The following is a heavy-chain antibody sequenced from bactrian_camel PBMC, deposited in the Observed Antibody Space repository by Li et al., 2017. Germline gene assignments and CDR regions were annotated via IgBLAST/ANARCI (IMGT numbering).Heavy chain of an antibody. J-gene: IGHJ6*01. V-gene: IGHV3S25*01. CDR3: AAFRSVRCVLDETGFRY. Sequence: QLVESGGGLVQPGGSLTLSCVASGFTFSRYWMHWVRQVPGKGLEWVSTINSGGGTTYYTDSVKGRVTISRDNAKNTAYLQMNSLKPEDSGMYYCAAFRSVRCVLDETGFRYWGQGTQVTVS. CDR2: INSGGGTT. CDR1: GFTFSRYW. D-gene: IGHD1*01.